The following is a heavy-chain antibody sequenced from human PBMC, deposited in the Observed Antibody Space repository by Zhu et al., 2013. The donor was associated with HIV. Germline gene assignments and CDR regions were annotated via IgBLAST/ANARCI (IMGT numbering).Heavy chain of an antibody. Sequence: QVQLVQSGAEVKKPGSSVKVSCKASGGTFSSYTISWVRQAPGQGLEWMGRIIPILGIANYAQKFQGRVTITADKSTSTAYMELSSLRSEDTAVYYCASRYDFWSGYYWFDPWGQGTLVTVSS. CDR1: GGTFSSYT. CDR2: IIPILGIA. J-gene: IGHJ5*02. CDR3: ASRYDFWSGYYWFDP. D-gene: IGHD3-3*01. V-gene: IGHV1-69*02.